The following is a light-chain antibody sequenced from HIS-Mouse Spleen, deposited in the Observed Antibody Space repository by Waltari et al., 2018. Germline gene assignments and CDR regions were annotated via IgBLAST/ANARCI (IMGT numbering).Light chain of an antibody. CDR3: QQYGSSLFT. CDR1: QSVSSSY. Sequence: EIVLTQSPGTLSLSPGARATLSCRASQSVSSSYLAWYQQKPGQAPRLLISGASSRATGIPDRFSGSGSGTDFTLTISRLEPEDFAVYYCQQYGSSLFTFGPGTKVDIK. CDR2: GAS. J-gene: IGKJ3*01. V-gene: IGKV3-20*01.